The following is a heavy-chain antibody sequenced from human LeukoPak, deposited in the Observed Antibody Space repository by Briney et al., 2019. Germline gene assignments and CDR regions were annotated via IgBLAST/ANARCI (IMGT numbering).Heavy chain of an antibody. CDR3: ARGSRWFGELSLYGMDV. J-gene: IGHJ6*02. V-gene: IGHV1-18*01. CDR1: GYTFTSYG. Sequence: ASVKVSCKASGYTFTSYGISWVRQAPGQGLEWMGWISVHNGNTNYAQRFQDRVTMTTDTSTSTAYMELRSLRSDDTAVYYCARGSRWFGELSLYGMDVWGQGTTVTVSS. CDR2: ISVHNGNT. D-gene: IGHD3-10*01.